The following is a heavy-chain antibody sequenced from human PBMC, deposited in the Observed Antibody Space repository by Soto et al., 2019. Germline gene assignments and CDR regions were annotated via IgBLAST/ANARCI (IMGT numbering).Heavy chain of an antibody. CDR2: ISRSGGST. V-gene: IGHV3-23*01. CDR1: GFTFSTYA. D-gene: IGHD6-13*01. J-gene: IGHJ4*02. Sequence: EVQLLESGGGLVQPGGSLRLSCAASGFTFSTYAMTWVRQAPGKGLEWVSAISRSGGSTYYADSVKGRFTISRDNSKNTLYLQMNSLRAEDTAVYYCAKLSSPINDTAAVGPDYWGQGTLVTVSS. CDR3: AKLSSPINDTAAVGPDY.